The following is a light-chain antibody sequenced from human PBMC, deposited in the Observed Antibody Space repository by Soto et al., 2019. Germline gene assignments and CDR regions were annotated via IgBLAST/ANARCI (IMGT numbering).Light chain of an antibody. V-gene: IGKV3D-15*01. J-gene: IGKJ5*01. Sequence: ETVLTQSPATLSLSPGERATLSCRASHIISSNLAWYQQKPGQAPRLPISGASTRATGIPARFSGSGSGTEFTLTISSLQSEDFAVYYCQQFHNWPPITFGQGTRLEIK. CDR2: GAS. CDR3: QQFHNWPPIT. CDR1: HIISSN.